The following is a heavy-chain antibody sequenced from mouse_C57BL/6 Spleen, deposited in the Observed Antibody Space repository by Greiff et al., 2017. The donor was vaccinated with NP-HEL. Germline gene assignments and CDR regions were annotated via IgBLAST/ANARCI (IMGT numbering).Heavy chain of an antibody. J-gene: IGHJ2*01. CDR2: IDPSDSYT. CDR3: ARSSNYGYFDY. V-gene: IGHV1-69*01. CDR1: GYTFTSYW. Sequence: QVQLQQPGAELVMPGASVKLSCKASGYTFTSYWMHWVKQRPGQGLEWIGEIDPSDSYTNYNQKFKGKSTLTVDKSSSTAYMQLSSLTSEDSAVYYCARSSNYGYFDYWGQGTTLTVSS. D-gene: IGHD2-5*01.